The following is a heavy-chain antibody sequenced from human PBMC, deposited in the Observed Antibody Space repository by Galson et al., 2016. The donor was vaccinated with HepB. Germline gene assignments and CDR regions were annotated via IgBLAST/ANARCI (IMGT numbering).Heavy chain of an antibody. Sequence: SLRLSCAVSGFSLSNYEMNWVRQAPGKGPEWLSYSRYSGTVYYAESVKGRFTISRDNAENSLHLQMNNVRADDTAVYYCVRGTGKSWYAYKRSYYYTMDACGRGTTVIVSS. V-gene: IGHV3-48*03. J-gene: IGHJ6*02. CDR2: SRYSGTV. D-gene: IGHD3-3*01. CDR3: VRGTGKSWYAYKRSYYYTMDA. CDR1: GFSLSNYE.